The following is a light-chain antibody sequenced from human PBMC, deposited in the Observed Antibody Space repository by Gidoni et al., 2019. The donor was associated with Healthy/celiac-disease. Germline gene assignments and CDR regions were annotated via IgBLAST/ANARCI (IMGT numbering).Light chain of an antibody. V-gene: IGKV4-1*01. Sequence: DIVLTQSPSSLAVSLGERATINCKSSQSVLYSSNNKNYLAWYQQKPGQPPKLLIYWASTRESGVTERFSGSGSGTDFTLTISSLQAEDVAVYYCQQYYSTPYSFGQGTKLEIK. CDR3: QQYYSTPYS. J-gene: IGKJ2*03. CDR1: QSVLYSSNNKNY. CDR2: WAS.